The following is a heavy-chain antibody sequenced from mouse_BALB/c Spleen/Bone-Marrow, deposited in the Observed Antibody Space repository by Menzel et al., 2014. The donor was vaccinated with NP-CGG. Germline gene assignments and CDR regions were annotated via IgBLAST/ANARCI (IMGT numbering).Heavy chain of an antibody. Sequence: EVMLVESGGGLVQPGGSLKLSCAASGFDFSTFWMSWVRQAPGKGLEWIGEINPDRRTINYSPSLKDKFVISRDNAKNTLYLLMGRVRSEDTALYYCARLHYYGYGAYWGQGTLVTVSA. CDR1: GFDFSTFW. J-gene: IGHJ3*01. V-gene: IGHV4-1*02. CDR3: ARLHYYGYGAY. CDR2: INPDRRTI. D-gene: IGHD1-2*01.